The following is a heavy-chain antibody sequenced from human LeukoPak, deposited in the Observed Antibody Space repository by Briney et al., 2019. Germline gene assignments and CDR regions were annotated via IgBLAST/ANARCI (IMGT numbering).Heavy chain of an antibody. Sequence: PSETLSLTCTVSGGSISSYYWSWIRQPAGKGLEWIGRIYSSGSTNYNPSLKSRVTMSVDTSKNHFSLKLSSVTAADTGVYYCARDWFSGYGSGTGWFDPWGQGTLVTVS. CDR1: GGSISSYY. CDR2: IYSSGST. J-gene: IGHJ5*02. CDR3: ARDWFSGYGSGTGWFDP. V-gene: IGHV4-4*07. D-gene: IGHD3-10*01.